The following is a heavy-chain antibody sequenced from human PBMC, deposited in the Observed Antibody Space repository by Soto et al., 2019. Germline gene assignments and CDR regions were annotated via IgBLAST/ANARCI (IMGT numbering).Heavy chain of an antibody. CDR3: ARHAIQRFGELSPLGY. CDR2: IYYSGST. Sequence: QLQLQESGPGLVKPSETLSLTCTVSGGSISSSSYYWGWIRQPPGKGLEWIGSIYYSGSTYYNPSLKSRVTISVDTSKNQFSLKLSSVTAADTAVYYCARHAIQRFGELSPLGYWGQGTLVTVSS. CDR1: GGSISSSSYY. V-gene: IGHV4-39*01. D-gene: IGHD3-10*01. J-gene: IGHJ4*02.